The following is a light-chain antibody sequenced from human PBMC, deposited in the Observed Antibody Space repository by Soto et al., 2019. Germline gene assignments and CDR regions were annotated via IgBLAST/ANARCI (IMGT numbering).Light chain of an antibody. CDR2: GAS. V-gene: IGKV3-20*01. CDR3: QQYGSSGT. J-gene: IGKJ1*01. CDR1: QSVNNNY. Sequence: EIVLTQSPGTLSLSPGERATLSCRASQSVNNNYLAWYQQKPGQAPRLLIYGASNRATGIPDRFSGSGSGTDFNLTISRLEPEDFAVYYCQQYGSSGTFGQGTKVDIK.